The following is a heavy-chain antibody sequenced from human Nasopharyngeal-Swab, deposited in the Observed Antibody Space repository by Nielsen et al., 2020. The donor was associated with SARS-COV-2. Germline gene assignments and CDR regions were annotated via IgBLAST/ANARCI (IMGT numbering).Heavy chain of an antibody. CDR1: GFTLGNYW. D-gene: IGHD6-13*01. J-gene: IGHJ2*01. CDR3: ARDLVSSWRAIGNWYFDL. V-gene: IGHV3-7*01. CDR2: INQDGSEK. Sequence: GESLKISCAASGFTLGNYWMSWVRQAPGKGLEWVANINQDGSEKYYLDSVEGRFTISRDNPKNSLYLQMNSLRAEDTAVFYCARDLVSSWRAIGNWYFDLWGRGTLVTVSS.